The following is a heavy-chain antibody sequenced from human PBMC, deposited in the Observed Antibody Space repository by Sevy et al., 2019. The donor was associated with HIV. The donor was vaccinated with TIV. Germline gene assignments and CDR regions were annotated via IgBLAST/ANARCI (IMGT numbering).Heavy chain of an antibody. CDR2: IWSDGAYQ. J-gene: IGHJ4*02. CDR1: GFTFSAYA. Sequence: GGSLRLSCTTSGFTFSAYAMHWVRQAPGKGLEWVAIIWSDGAYQYHGDSVKGRFTISGENSKNTLNLQMNSLRVEDTAVYYCASGGYYYDNAAYYAFDSWGQGTLVTVSS. V-gene: IGHV3-33*01. D-gene: IGHD3-22*01. CDR3: ASGGYYYDNAAYYAFDS.